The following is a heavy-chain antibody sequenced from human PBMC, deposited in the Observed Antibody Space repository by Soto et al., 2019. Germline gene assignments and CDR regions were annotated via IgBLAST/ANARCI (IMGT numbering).Heavy chain of an antibody. CDR3: AHTAPRGRQEYGDYFYYFDY. V-gene: IGHV2-5*02. CDR2: IYRDDDK. J-gene: IGHJ4*02. Sequence: SGPTLVNPTQTLTLTCTFSGFSLSTSGVGVGWIRQPPGKALEWLALIYRDDDKRYSPSLKSRLTITKDTSKNQVVLTMTNMDPVDTATYYCAHTAPRGRQEYGDYFYYFDYWGQGTLVTVSS. CDR1: GFSLSTSGVG. D-gene: IGHD4-17*01.